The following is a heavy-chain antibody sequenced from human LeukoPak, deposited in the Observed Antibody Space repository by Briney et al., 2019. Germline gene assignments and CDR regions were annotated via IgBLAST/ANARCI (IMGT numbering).Heavy chain of an antibody. J-gene: IGHJ4*02. CDR2: ISSSSTI. CDR3: ARGTVGATRN. CDR1: GFTFSSYS. V-gene: IGHV3-48*01. Sequence: GGSLRLSCAASGFTFSSYSMNWVRQAPGKGLEWVSYISSSSTIYYADSVKGRFTISRDNAKNSLYLQMNSLRAEDTAVYYCARGTVGATRNWGQGTLVTVSS. D-gene: IGHD1-26*01.